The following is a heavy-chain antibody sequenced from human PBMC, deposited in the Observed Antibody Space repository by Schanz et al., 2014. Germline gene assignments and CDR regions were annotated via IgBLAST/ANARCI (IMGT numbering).Heavy chain of an antibody. CDR1: EFTFSTDA. V-gene: IGHV3-23*01. CDR3: VRVSFADPRLYRGMDRDIDY. CDR2: ISASGGDT. D-gene: IGHD5-18*01. Sequence: DVHLLESGGGLVQPGGSLRLSCAASEFTFSTDAMSWVRQAPGKGLEWLSVISASGGDTYYADSVKGRFTISRDDAKKSMYLQMNNLRAEDTAVYYCVRVSFADPRLYRGMDRDIDYWGQGTLVTVSS. J-gene: IGHJ4*02.